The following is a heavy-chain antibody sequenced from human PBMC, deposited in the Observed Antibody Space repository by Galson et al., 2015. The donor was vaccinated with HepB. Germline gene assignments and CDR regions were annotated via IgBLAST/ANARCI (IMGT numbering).Heavy chain of an antibody. CDR1: GFTFSNYS. Sequence: SLRLSCAASGFTFSNYSMNWVRQAPGKGLEWVSSISSSSSYIYYADSVKGRFTISRDNAKNSLYLQMNSLRAEDTAVYYCASLILYCGGDCYSGAFDIWGQGTMVTVSS. J-gene: IGHJ3*02. V-gene: IGHV3-21*01. CDR2: ISSSSSYI. CDR3: ASLILYCGGDCYSGAFDI. D-gene: IGHD2-21*02.